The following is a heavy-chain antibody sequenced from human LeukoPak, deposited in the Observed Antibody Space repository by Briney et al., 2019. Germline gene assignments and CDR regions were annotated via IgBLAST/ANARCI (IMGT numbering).Heavy chain of an antibody. V-gene: IGHV4-61*02. CDR2: TDTSAST. Sequence: SQTLSLTGTGSGVSISSGSYYWSSIRQPAGKGLEWIARTDTSASTNYNPSLKSRFTISVDTSKNQFTLKLSSVTAADTAVYYCARSPAYSSSSGAFDYWGQGTLVTVSS. CDR3: ARSPAYSSSSGAFDY. J-gene: IGHJ4*02. CDR1: GVSISSGSYY. D-gene: IGHD6-6*01.